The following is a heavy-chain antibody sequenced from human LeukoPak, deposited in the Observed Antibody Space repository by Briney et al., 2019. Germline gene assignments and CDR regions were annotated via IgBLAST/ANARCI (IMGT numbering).Heavy chain of an antibody. CDR2: IKEDGSAK. D-gene: IGHD6-19*01. V-gene: IGHV3-7*01. Sequence: GGSLRLSCAASGFTFNNYWMSWVRQAPGKGLEWVANIKEDGSAKNYVDSVKGRFTISRDSAKNSLYLQMNSLRAEDTAVYYCARERYYSGWSEGKAIIYWGQGTLVTVSS. CDR3: ARERYYSGWSEGKAIIY. J-gene: IGHJ4*02. CDR1: GFTFNNYW.